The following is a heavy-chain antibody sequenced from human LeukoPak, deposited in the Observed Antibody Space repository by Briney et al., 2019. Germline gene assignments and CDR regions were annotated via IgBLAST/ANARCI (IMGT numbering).Heavy chain of an antibody. CDR2: IYYSGST. J-gene: IGHJ4*02. CDR3: ARDARGSSGTYDYFDY. CDR1: GGSISSYY. D-gene: IGHD4-17*01. V-gene: IGHV4-59*01. Sequence: SETLSLTCTVSGGSISSYYWSWIRQPPGKGLEWIGYIYYSGSTNYNPSLKSRVTISVGTSKNQFSLKLSSVTAADTAVYYCARDARGSSGTYDYFDYWGQGTLVTVSS.